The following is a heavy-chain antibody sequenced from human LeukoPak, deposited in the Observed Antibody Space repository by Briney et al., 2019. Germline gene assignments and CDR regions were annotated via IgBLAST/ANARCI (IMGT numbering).Heavy chain of an antibody. J-gene: IGHJ4*02. CDR3: ATSSSSTYYFDY. CDR2: FNPSGGTT. Sequence: GASVTVSCKASGYTFTSYYIHWVRQAPGQGLEWMGIFNPSGGTTTYAQKFQGRVIMTWDMSTNTLYMELSSLRSEDTAVYYCATSSSSTYYFDYWGQGTLVTVSS. CDR1: GYTFTSYY. D-gene: IGHD6-6*01. V-gene: IGHV1-46*01.